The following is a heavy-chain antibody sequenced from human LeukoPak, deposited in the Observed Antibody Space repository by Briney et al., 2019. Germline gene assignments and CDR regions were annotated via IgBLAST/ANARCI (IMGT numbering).Heavy chain of an antibody. Sequence: GASVKVSCKASGYTFTSYAMHWVRQAPGQRLEWMGWINAGNGNTKYSQKFQGRVTITRDTSASTAYMELSSLRSEDTAVYYCARAPAGRDPFDYWGQGTLVTLSS. CDR2: INAGNGNT. CDR1: GYTFTSYA. J-gene: IGHJ4*02. V-gene: IGHV1-3*01. CDR3: ARAPAGRDPFDY. D-gene: IGHD6-25*01.